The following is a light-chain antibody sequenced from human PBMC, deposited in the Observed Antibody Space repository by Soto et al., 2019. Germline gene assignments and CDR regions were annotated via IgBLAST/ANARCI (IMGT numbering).Light chain of an antibody. CDR1: QSVSSSY. CDR2: GTS. Sequence: EIVLTQSPDTLSLSPGERATLSCRASQSVSSSYLAWYQQTPGQAPRLLIYGTSNRATGIPDRFSGSGSGTDFTLTISRLEPEDFAVYFCHQYGTSPRTFGPGTKVDIK. CDR3: HQYGTSPRT. J-gene: IGKJ1*01. V-gene: IGKV3-20*01.